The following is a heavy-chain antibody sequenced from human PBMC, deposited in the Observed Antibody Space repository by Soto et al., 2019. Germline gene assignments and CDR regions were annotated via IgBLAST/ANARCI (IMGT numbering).Heavy chain of an antibody. Sequence: PSETLSLTCAVSGGSISSYYGSWIRQPPGKGLEWIGYIYYSGSTNYNPSLKSRVTISVDTSKNQFSLKLSSVTAADTAVYYCARAGVATTDYYYYYGMDVWGQGTTVTVSS. D-gene: IGHD5-12*01. CDR1: GGSISSYY. CDR2: IYYSGST. J-gene: IGHJ6*02. CDR3: ARAGVATTDYYYYYGMDV. V-gene: IGHV4-59*01.